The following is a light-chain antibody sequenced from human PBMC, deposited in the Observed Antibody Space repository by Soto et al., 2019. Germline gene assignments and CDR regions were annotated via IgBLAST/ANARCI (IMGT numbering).Light chain of an antibody. CDR2: ASA. CDR3: QQYRSSPYT. J-gene: IGKJ2*01. CDR1: QNIASRS. Sequence: EIVLTQSPGTLSLSPGLRATLSCRASQNIASRSVAWYQQHPGQAPRLLIYASATRATGIPDRFSGSESGTDFTLTISRLDPEDFAVYYCQQYRSSPYTFGQGTKLEIK. V-gene: IGKV3-20*01.